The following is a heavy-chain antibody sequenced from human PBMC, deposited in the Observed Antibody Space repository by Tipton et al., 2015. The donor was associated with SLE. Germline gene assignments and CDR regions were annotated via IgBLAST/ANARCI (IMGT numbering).Heavy chain of an antibody. J-gene: IGHJ4*02. Sequence: TLSLTCTVSGGSISSGGYYWSWIRQHPGKGLEWIGYIYYSGSTYYNPSLKSRVTISVDTSKNQSSLKLSSVTAADTAVYYCARARQGWAAAGIGYWGQGTLVTVSS. V-gene: IGHV4-31*03. CDR2: IYYSGST. CDR3: ARARQGWAAAGIGY. D-gene: IGHD6-13*01. CDR1: GGSISSGGYY.